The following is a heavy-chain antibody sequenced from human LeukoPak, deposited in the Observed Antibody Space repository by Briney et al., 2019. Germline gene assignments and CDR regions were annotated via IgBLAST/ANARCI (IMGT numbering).Heavy chain of an antibody. CDR2: ISAYNGNT. D-gene: IGHD6-13*01. J-gene: IGHJ5*02. Sequence: ASVTVSCKASGYTFTSYGISWVRQAPGQGREWMGWISAYNGNTNYAQKLQGRVTMTTATSTSTAYMELRSLRSDDTAVYYCARVDGIAAAGWFDPWGQGTLVTVSS. CDR3: ARVDGIAAAGWFDP. V-gene: IGHV1-18*01. CDR1: GYTFTSYG.